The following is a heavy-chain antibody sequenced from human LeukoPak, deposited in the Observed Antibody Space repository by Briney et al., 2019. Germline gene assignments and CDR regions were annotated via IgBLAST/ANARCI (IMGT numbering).Heavy chain of an antibody. J-gene: IGHJ6*04. CDR1: GFTFSSYE. Sequence: GGSLRLSCAASGFTFSSYEMNWVRQAPGKGLEWISYISSSGSTIYYADSVKGRFTISRDNAKNSLYLQLNSLRAEDTAVYYCAELGITMIGGVWGKGTTVTISS. D-gene: IGHD3-10*02. CDR2: ISSSGSTI. V-gene: IGHV3-48*03. CDR3: AELGITMIGGV.